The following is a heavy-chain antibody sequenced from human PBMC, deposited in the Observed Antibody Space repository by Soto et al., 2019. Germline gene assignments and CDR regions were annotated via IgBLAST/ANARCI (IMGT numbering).Heavy chain of an antibody. Sequence: QVQLVQSGAEVKKPGASVKVSCKASGYTFTGYYMHWVRQAPGQGLEWMGWINPNSGGTNYAQKFQGWVTMTRDTSISTAYMELSRLRSDDTAVYYCARGGTAADTSYYDYGMDVWGQGTTVTVSS. CDR3: ARGGTAADTSYYDYGMDV. D-gene: IGHD6-13*01. CDR1: GYTFTGYY. V-gene: IGHV1-2*04. CDR2: INPNSGGT. J-gene: IGHJ6*02.